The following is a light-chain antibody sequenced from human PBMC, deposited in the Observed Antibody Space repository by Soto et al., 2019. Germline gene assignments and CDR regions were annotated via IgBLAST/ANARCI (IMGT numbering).Light chain of an antibody. CDR2: EDT. CDR3: CSYTDSSTFI. Sequence: QSVLTQPASVSGSPGQSITISCTGTSSDVGSYNLVSWYQHHPGKAPKVIIYEDTKRPSGVSNRFSGSKSGNTASLTISGLQAEDEADYYCCSYTDSSTFIFGGGTKVTVL. J-gene: IGLJ2*01. CDR1: SSDVGSYNL. V-gene: IGLV2-23*02.